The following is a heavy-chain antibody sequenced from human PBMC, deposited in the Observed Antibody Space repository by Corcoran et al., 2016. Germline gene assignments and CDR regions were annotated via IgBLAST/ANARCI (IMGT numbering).Heavy chain of an antibody. Sequence: QVQLQQWGAGLLKPSETLSLTCAVYGGSFSGYYWSWIRQPPGKGLEWIGEINHSGSTNYNPSLKSRVTISVDTSKNQFSLKLSSVTAPDTAVYYCARGVTTQHFDYWGQGTLVTVSS. CDR2: INHSGST. CDR3: ARGVTTQHFDY. D-gene: IGHD5-18*01. CDR1: GGSFSGYY. J-gene: IGHJ4*02. V-gene: IGHV4-34*01.